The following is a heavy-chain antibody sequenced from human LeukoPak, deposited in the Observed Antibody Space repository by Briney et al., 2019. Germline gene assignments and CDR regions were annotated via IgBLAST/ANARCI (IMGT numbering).Heavy chain of an antibody. CDR2: IYPGDSET. CDR3: VAGNGDYFDY. J-gene: IGHJ4*02. D-gene: IGHD6-19*01. Sequence: GESLKISCRGSGYTFATFWIGWVRQKPGKGLEWMGYIYPGDSETRYSPSFQGQVTISADKSTSTAYLQWKSPQSSDTAMYYAVAGNGDYFDYWGQGTLVTVSS. CDR1: GYTFATFW. V-gene: IGHV5-51*01.